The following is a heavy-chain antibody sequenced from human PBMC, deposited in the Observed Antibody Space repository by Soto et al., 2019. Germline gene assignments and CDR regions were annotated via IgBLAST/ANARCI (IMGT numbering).Heavy chain of an antibody. V-gene: IGHV3-23*01. J-gene: IGHJ3*02. D-gene: IGHD4-17*01. CDR2: ISGSGVST. CDR3: ASTYGDYGSGGAFDI. Sequence: EVQLLESGGGLVQPGRSLRLSCAASGFTFSSYAMNWVRQAPGTGLEWVSAISGSGVSTYYADSVKGRFTISRGNSKNTLYLQMSSLRAEDTALYYCASTYGDYGSGGAFDILGQGTMVTGSS. CDR1: GFTFSSYA.